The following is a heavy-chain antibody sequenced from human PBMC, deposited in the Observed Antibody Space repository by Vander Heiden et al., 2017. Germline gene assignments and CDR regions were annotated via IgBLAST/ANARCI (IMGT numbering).Heavy chain of an antibody. CDR1: GYTFTSDA. Sequence: AQLVQSGSELKKPGASVKVSCKASGYTFTSDAMTWVRQAPGQGLEWMGWINTNTGNPTYAQGFTGRFVFSLDTSVSTAYLQISSLKAEDAAVYYCARVVPAAQTAVFDYWGQGTLVTVSS. J-gene: IGHJ4*02. CDR3: ARVVPAAQTAVFDY. V-gene: IGHV7-4-1*02. D-gene: IGHD2-2*01. CDR2: INTNTGNP.